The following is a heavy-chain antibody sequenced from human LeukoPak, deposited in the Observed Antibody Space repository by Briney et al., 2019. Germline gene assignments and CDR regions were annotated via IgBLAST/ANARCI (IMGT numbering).Heavy chain of an antibody. CDR1: GFTFSSYS. J-gene: IGHJ5*02. D-gene: IGHD2-15*01. CDR2: ISSSSSYI. CDR3: ARDAEDIVVVVAATAFDP. Sequence: GGSLRLSCAASGFTFSSYSMNWVRQAPGKGLEWVSSISSSSSYIYYADSVKGRFTISRDNAKNSLYLQMNSLRAEDTAVYYCARDAEDIVVVVAATAFDPWGQGTLVTVSS. V-gene: IGHV3-21*01.